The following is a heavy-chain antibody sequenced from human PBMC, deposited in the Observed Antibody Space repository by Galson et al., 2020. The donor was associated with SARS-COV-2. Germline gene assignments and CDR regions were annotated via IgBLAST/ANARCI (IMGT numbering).Heavy chain of an antibody. CDR1: GFTFSNNA. D-gene: IGHD4-4*01. CDR2: ISGGGGTT. V-gene: IGHV3-23*01. CDR3: AKKGMTTIPFDY. Sequence: TGGSLRLSCAASGFTFSNNAMSWVRQAPGKGLEWVSAISGGGGTTYYADSVKGRFTISRDNSKNTLYLQMNSLRAEDTALYYCAKKGMTTIPFDYWGQGTLVTVSS. J-gene: IGHJ4*02.